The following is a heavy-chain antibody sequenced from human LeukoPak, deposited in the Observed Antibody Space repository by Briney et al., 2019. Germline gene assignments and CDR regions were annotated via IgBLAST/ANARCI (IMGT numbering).Heavy chain of an antibody. J-gene: IGHJ5*02. CDR1: GYSFTSYW. CDR2: IYPGDSDT. CDR3: ARHGEWIQLWSHNWFDP. D-gene: IGHD5-18*01. V-gene: IGHV5-51*01. Sequence: GESLKISCKGSGYSFTSYWIGWVRQMPGKGLEWMGIIYPGDSDTRYSPSFQGQVTISADKSISTAYLQWSSLKASDTAMYYCARHGEWIQLWSHNWFDPWGQGTLVTVSS.